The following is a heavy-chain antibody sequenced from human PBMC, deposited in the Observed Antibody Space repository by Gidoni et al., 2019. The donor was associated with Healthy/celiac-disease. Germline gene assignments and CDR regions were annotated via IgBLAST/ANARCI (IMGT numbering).Heavy chain of an antibody. CDR3: ARDPYCSSTSCGPDGARPDY. CDR1: GFTFRSYS. V-gene: IGHV3-21*01. CDR2: ISSSSSYI. J-gene: IGHJ4*02. Sequence: EVQLVESGGGLVKPGGSLRLPCAASGFTFRSYSMNWVRQAPGKGLEWVSSISSSSSYIYYADSVKGRFTISRDNAKNSLYLQMNSLRAEDTAVYYCARDPYCSSTSCGPDGARPDYWGQGTLVTVSS. D-gene: IGHD2-2*01.